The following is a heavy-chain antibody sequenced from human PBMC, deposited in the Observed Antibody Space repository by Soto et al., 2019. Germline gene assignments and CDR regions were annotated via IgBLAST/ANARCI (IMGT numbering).Heavy chain of an antibody. CDR2: ISADGSKT. J-gene: IGHJ4*02. CDR1: GVTFCGYA. CDR3: ARAYQLTDDIDD. Sequence: GGPLRLSCSGSGVTFCGYAVHFVRQTPGKGLEWVTVISADGSKTYYADSAKGRFSVSRDDTTNMVFLQMSSLRCEDAAVYHCARAYQLTDDIDDWGPGTPVTVSS. D-gene: IGHD3-9*01. V-gene: IGHV3-30*14.